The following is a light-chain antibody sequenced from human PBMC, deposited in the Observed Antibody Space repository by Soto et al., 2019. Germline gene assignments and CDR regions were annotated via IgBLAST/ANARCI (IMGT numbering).Light chain of an antibody. CDR2: EAN. V-gene: IGLV2-14*01. J-gene: IGLJ1*01. CDR1: SSDVGGYTY. Sequence: QSVLTQPASVSGSPRQSITISCTGASSDVGGYTYVSWYQQHPGKAPTLIIYEANTRPSGVSHRFSGSKSGNTASLTISGLQAEDEADYYCSSYTSSSTLDVFGTGTKVTVL. CDR3: SSYTSSSTLDV.